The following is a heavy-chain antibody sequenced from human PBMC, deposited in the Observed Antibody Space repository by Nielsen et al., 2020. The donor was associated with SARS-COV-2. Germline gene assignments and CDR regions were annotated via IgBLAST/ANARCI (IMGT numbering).Heavy chain of an antibody. CDR2: IRYDGSNK. CDR1: GFTFSSYG. J-gene: IGHJ5*02. Sequence: GGSLRLSCAASGFTFSSYGMHWVRQAPGKGLEWVAFIRYDGSNKYYADSVKGRFTISRDNSKNTLYLQMNSLRAEDTAVYYCAKDRSTYCGSACYSDLWGQGTLVTVSS. D-gene: IGHD2-21*02. CDR3: AKDRSTYCGSACYSDL. V-gene: IGHV3-30*02.